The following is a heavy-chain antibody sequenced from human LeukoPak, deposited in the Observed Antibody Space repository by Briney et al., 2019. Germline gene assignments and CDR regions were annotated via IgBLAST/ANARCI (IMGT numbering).Heavy chain of an antibody. Sequence: GGSLRLSCAASGFSFDDYAMHWVRQAPGKGLEWVSGISWNSGRIAYADSVRGRFTISRDNAKNSLSLQMNSLRDDDTAVYYCAKDAYGGATFFYYMDVWGKGTTVIVSS. J-gene: IGHJ6*03. CDR2: ISWNSGRI. D-gene: IGHD2/OR15-2a*01. CDR1: GFSFDDYA. CDR3: AKDAYGGATFFYYMDV. V-gene: IGHV3-9*01.